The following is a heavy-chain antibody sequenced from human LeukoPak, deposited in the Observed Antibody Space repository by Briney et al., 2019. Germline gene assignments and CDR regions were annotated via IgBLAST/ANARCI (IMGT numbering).Heavy chain of an antibody. CDR2: IYYSGST. J-gene: IGHJ5*02. CDR1: GGSISSSSYY. V-gene: IGHV4-39*07. Sequence: SETLSLTCTVSGGSISSSSYYWGWIRQPPGKGLEWIGSIYYSGSTYYNPPLKSRVTISVDTSKNQFSLKLSSVTAADTAVYYCARVEGPDYGDYPNWFDPWGQGTLVTVSS. D-gene: IGHD4-17*01. CDR3: ARVEGPDYGDYPNWFDP.